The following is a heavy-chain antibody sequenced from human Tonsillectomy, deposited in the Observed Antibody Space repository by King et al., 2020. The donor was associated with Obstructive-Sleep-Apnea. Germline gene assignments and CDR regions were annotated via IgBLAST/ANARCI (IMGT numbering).Heavy chain of an antibody. J-gene: IGHJ4*02. V-gene: IGHV3-23*04. CDR2: INCAGNVS. D-gene: IGHD1-1*01. CDR3: ANVNRNDPIVG. Sequence: VQLVESGGGLVRPGGSLRLSCAASGLTFKNYALSWVRQAPGKGLELVAGINCAGNVSRYADSVMGRFTISRDHSKSNLFLPMDSLRDEDTAIYFCANVNRNDPIVGWGQGTLVIGSS. CDR1: GLTFKNYA.